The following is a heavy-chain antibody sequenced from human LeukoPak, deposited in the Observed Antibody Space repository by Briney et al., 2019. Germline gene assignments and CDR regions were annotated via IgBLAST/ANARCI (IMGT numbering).Heavy chain of an antibody. D-gene: IGHD6-13*01. CDR3: AKSDLIAAAGFDAFDI. Sequence: GGSLRLSCAASGFTFSSYAMSWVRQAPGKGLEWVSAISGSGGSTYYADSVKGRFTISRDNSKNTLYLQMNSLRAEDTAVYYCAKSDLIAAAGFDAFDIWGQGTMVTVSS. J-gene: IGHJ3*02. CDR2: ISGSGGST. CDR1: GFTFSSYA. V-gene: IGHV3-23*01.